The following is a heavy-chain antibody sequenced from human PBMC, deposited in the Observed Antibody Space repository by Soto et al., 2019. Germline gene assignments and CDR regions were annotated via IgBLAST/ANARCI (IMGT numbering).Heavy chain of an antibody. D-gene: IGHD5-18*01. J-gene: IGHJ4*02. CDR1: GYTLTELS. CDR2: FDPEDGET. Sequence: GASVKVSCKVSGYTLTELSMHWVRQAPGKGLEWMGGFDPEDGETIYAQKFQGRVTMTEDTSTDTAYMGLSSLRSEDTAVYYCATVTGRQLWAFIGKYWGQGTLVTVSS. V-gene: IGHV1-24*01. CDR3: ATVTGRQLWAFIGKY.